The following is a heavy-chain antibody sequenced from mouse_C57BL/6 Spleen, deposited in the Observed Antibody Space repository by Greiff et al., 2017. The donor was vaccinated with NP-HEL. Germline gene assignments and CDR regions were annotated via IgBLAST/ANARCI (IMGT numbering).Heavy chain of an antibody. J-gene: IGHJ4*01. CDR1: GFTFSSYA. CDR2: ISDGGSYT. Sequence: DVMLVESGGGLVKPGGSLKLSCAASGFTFSSYAMSWVRQTPEKRLEWVATISDGGSYTYYPDNVKGRFTISRDNAKNNLYLQMSHLKSEDTAMYYCARDYYGRSYYAMDYWGQGTSVTVSS. CDR3: ARDYYGRSYYAMDY. D-gene: IGHD1-1*01. V-gene: IGHV5-4*01.